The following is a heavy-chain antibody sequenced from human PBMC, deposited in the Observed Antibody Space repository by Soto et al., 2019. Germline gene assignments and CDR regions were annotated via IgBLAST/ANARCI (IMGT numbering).Heavy chain of an antibody. V-gene: IGHV4-61*01. CDR3: ARTHSSSWYRFDY. J-gene: IGHJ4*02. Sequence: QVQLQESGPGLVKPSETLSLTCTVSGGSVSSGSYYWSWIRQPPGKGLEWIGYIYYSGSTNYNPPLKSRVTISVDTSKNQCSLKLSSVTAADTAVYYCARTHSSSWYRFDYWGQGTLVTVSS. CDR1: GGSVSSGSYY. CDR2: IYYSGST. D-gene: IGHD6-13*01.